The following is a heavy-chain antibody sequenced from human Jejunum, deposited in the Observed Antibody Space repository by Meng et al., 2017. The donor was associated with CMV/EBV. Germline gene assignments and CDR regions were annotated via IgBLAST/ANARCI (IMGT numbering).Heavy chain of an antibody. D-gene: IGHD2-2*01. V-gene: IGHV3-21*06. Sequence: VRQATGKGLEWVSSVSSGSGYIYYADAVTGRFTISRDNAKNSLYLQMNSLRAEDTAMYFCARDMCTTTSCYGRLNYYYYAMDVWGQGTTVTVSS. CDR2: VSSGSGYI. J-gene: IGHJ6*02. CDR3: ARDMCTTTSCYGRLNYYYYAMDV.